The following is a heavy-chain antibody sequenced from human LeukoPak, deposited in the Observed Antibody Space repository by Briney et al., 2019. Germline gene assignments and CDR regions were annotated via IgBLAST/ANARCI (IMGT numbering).Heavy chain of an antibody. CDR2: TSASGVST. V-gene: IGHV3-23*01. J-gene: IGHJ4*02. D-gene: IGHD4-11*01. Sequence: PGGSLRLSCAASGFTFSTYGMSWVRQAPGKGLEWVSATSASGVSTYYADSVKGRFTISRDNSKNTLYLQMNSLRAEDTAVYYCAKDGGGTTVTLALYYWGRGTLVTVSS. CDR1: GFTFSTYG. CDR3: AKDGGGTTVTLALYY.